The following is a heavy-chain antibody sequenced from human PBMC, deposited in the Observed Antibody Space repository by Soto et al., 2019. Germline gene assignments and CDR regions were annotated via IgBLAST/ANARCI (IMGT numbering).Heavy chain of an antibody. J-gene: IGHJ4*02. Sequence: QVQLVQSGPEVKKPGASVKVSCKASGYNFISYGISWVRQAPGQGLEWMGRISAFNGNTNYAQKVQGRVTMTTDTFTSTAYMELRSLRSDDTAVYFCAREDTAVALDYWGQGTLVSVSS. CDR1: GYNFISYG. CDR2: ISAFNGNT. V-gene: IGHV1-18*01. D-gene: IGHD5-18*01. CDR3: AREDTAVALDY.